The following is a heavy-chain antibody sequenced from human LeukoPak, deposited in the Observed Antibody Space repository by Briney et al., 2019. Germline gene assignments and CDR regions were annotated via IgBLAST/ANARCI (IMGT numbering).Heavy chain of an antibody. Sequence: GGSLRLSCAASGFTFSSYGMSWVRQAPGKGLEWVSAISGSGGSTYYADSVKGRFTISRDNSKNMLYLQMNSLRAEDTAVYYCAKDVMSSGLAGGAFDIWGQGTMVTVSS. J-gene: IGHJ3*02. D-gene: IGHD3-16*01. CDR2: ISGSGGST. V-gene: IGHV3-23*01. CDR1: GFTFSSYG. CDR3: AKDVMSSGLAGGAFDI.